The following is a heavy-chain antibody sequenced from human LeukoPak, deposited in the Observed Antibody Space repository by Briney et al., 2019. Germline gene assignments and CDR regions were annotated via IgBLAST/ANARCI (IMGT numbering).Heavy chain of an antibody. J-gene: IGHJ4*02. CDR2: IRYDGSNK. Sequence: PGGSLRLSCAASGFTFSSYGMHWVRQAPGKGLEWVAFIRYDGSNKYYADSVKGRFTISRDNSKNTLYLQMNSLRAEDTAVYYCARDQGPVRGVIDYWGQGTLVTVSS. CDR1: GFTFSSYG. CDR3: ARDQGPVRGVIDY. D-gene: IGHD3-10*01. V-gene: IGHV3-30*02.